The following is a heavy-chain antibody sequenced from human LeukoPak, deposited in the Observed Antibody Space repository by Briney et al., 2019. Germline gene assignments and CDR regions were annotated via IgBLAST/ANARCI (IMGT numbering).Heavy chain of an antibody. J-gene: IGHJ3*02. CDR1: GGSISNYY. CDR3: ARSRRGYSPNDAFDI. V-gene: IGHV4-59*01. CDR2: IYYSGSS. Sequence: PSETLSLTCTVSGGSISNYYWTWIRQPPGKGPEWIAYIYYSGSSDYNPSLKSRVTISVDTSKNQLSLNLSSVTAADTAVYYCARSRRGYSPNDAFDIWGQGTMVTVSS. D-gene: IGHD3-22*01.